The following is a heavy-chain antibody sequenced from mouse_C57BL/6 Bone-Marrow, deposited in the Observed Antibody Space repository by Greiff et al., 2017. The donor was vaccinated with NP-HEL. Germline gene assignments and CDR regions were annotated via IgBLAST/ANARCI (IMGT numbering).Heavy chain of an antibody. CDR3: ARWELGRWFAY. D-gene: IGHD4-1*01. J-gene: IGHJ3*01. V-gene: IGHV1-4*01. CDR1: GYTFTSYT. Sequence: QVQLQQSGAELARPGASVKMSCKASGYTFTSYTMHWVQQRPGQGLEWIGYINPSSGYTKYNQKFKDKATLTADKSSSTAYMQLSSLTSEDSAVYYCARWELGRWFAYWGQGTLVTVSA. CDR2: INPSSGYT.